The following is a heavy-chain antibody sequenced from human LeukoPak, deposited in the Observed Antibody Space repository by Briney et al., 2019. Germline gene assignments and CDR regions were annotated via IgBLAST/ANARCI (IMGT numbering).Heavy chain of an antibody. CDR1: GGSISSYY. V-gene: IGHV4-59*01. CDR3: ARGVGLLWFGELFYYFGY. D-gene: IGHD3-10*01. CDR2: IYYSGST. Sequence: SETLSLTCTVSGGSISSYYWSWIRQPPGKGLEWIGYIYYSGSTNYNPSLKSRVAISVDTSKNQFSLKLSSVTAADTAVYYCARGVGLLWFGELFYYFGYWGQGTLVTVSS. J-gene: IGHJ4*02.